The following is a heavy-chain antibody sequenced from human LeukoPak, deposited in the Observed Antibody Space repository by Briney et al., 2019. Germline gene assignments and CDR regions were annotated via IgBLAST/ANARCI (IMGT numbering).Heavy chain of an antibody. CDR2: ISGSGGST. CDR1: GFTVSSNA. D-gene: IGHD3-10*01. V-gene: IGHV3-23*01. J-gene: IGHJ4*02. CDR3: AKDLLLWFGEGSDYFDY. Sequence: TGGSLRLSCAASGFTVSSNAMSWVRQARRKWLEWVSAISGSGGSTYYADSVKGRFTISRDNSKNTLYLQMNSLRAEDTAVYYCAKDLLLWFGEGSDYFDYWGQGTLVTVSS.